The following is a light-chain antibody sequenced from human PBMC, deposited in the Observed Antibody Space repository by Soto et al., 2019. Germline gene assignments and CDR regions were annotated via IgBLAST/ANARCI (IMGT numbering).Light chain of an antibody. V-gene: IGKV3-11*01. J-gene: IGKJ3*01. CDR2: DAS. CDR1: QSISGF. CDR3: HHRSNWPPTET. Sequence: EIVLTQSPASLSLSPGESAFLSCRASQSISGFLTWYQQKPGQAPSLLIYDASYRATGIPARFSGSGSGTDFTLTISSLEPEDFAVYYCHHRSNWPPTETFGPGTKVDLK.